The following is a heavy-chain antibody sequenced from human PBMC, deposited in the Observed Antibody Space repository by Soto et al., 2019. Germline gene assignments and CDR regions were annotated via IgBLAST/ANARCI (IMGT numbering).Heavy chain of an antibody. J-gene: IGHJ4*02. V-gene: IGHV1-2*04. CDR3: ARADYYDSSDDFDY. Sequence: ASVKVSCKASGYTFTGYYMHWVRQAPGQGLEWMGWINPNSGGTNYAQKFQGWVTMTRDTSISTAYMELRSLRSDDTAVYYCARADYYDSSDDFDYWGQGTLVTVSS. D-gene: IGHD3-22*01. CDR1: GYTFTGYY. CDR2: INPNSGGT.